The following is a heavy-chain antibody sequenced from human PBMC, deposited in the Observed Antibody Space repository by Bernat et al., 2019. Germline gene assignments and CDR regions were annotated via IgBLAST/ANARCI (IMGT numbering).Heavy chain of an antibody. CDR3: TNGRRNYYYYYMDV. V-gene: IGHV3-49*05. CDR1: GFTFGDYA. J-gene: IGHJ6*03. CDR2: IRSKAYGGKT. D-gene: IGHD3/OR15-3a*01. Sequence: EVQLVESGGGLVKPGRSLRLSCTASGFTFGDYAMSWFRQAPGKGLEWVGFIRSKAYGGKTEYAASVKGRFTSSRDDSKSIAYLQMNSLKTEDTAVYYCTNGRRNYYYYYMDVWGKGTTVTVSS.